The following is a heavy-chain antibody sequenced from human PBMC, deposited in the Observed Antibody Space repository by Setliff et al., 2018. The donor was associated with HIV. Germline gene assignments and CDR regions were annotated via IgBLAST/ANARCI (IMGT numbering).Heavy chain of an antibody. Sequence: ASVKVSCKASGYTFTGYYMHWVRQAPGQGLEWMGWINPNSGGTTYAQKFQGRVTMTRDTSTDTVYMELNSLRPEDTADYYCARGLRGVIKGRYYYMDVWGKGTTVTVSS. CDR1: GYTFTGYY. J-gene: IGHJ6*03. V-gene: IGHV1-2*02. D-gene: IGHD3-10*01. CDR3: ARGLRGVIKGRYYYMDV. CDR2: INPNSGGT.